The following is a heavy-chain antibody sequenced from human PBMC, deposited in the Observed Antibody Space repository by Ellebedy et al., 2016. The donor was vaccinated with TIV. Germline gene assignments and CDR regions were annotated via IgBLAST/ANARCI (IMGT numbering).Heavy chain of an antibody. Sequence: KVSCKGSGYSFITYWIGWVRQMPGKGLEWMGIIYPGDSEIKYSPSFQGQVTISVDKSVNTAYLQWSSLEASDTAMYYCARHGQSGARYSDYWGQGTLVTVSS. V-gene: IGHV5-51*01. CDR3: ARHGQSGARYSDY. D-gene: IGHD6-25*01. CDR1: GYSFITYW. CDR2: IYPGDSEI. J-gene: IGHJ4*02.